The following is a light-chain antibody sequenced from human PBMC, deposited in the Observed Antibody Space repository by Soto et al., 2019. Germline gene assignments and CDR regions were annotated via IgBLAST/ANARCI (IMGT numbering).Light chain of an antibody. CDR1: SGHSTYI. V-gene: IGLV4-60*02. Sequence: QAVVTQSSSASASLGSSVKLTCTLSSGHSTYIIAWHQQQPGKAPRYLMKLEGSGSYNKGSGIPDRFSGSSSWADRYLTISTLQFEDEADYYCETWDTNVVVFGGGTKVTVL. J-gene: IGLJ2*01. CDR2: LEGSGSY. CDR3: ETWDTNVVV.